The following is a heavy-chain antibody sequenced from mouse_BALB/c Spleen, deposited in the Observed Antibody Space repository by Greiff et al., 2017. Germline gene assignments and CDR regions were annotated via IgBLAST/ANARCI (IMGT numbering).Heavy chain of an antibody. D-gene: IGHD1-1*01. Sequence: EVQLQESGAELVRPGALVKLSCKASGFNINDYYMHWVKQRPEQGLEWIGWIDPENGNTIYDPKFQGKASITADTSSNTAYLQLSSLTSEDTAVYYCARDYGSPFAYWGQGTLVTVSA. J-gene: IGHJ3*01. V-gene: IGHV14-1*02. CDR3: ARDYGSPFAY. CDR2: IDPENGNT. CDR1: GFNINDYY.